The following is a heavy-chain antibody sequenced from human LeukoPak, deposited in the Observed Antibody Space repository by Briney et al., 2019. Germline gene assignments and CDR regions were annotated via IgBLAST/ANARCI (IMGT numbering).Heavy chain of an antibody. V-gene: IGHV4-39*02. D-gene: IGHD6-13*01. Sequence: SETLSLTCSVSSGSISGSDYYWCWIRQPPGKGLEWIGSINYNGNTYYASSLKSRVTISVDTSKNHFSLKLSSVTAADTAVYYCARDSPLRQQLTNAFDIWGQGTMVTVSS. CDR1: SGSISGSDYY. CDR3: ARDSPLRQQLTNAFDI. CDR2: INYNGNT. J-gene: IGHJ3*02.